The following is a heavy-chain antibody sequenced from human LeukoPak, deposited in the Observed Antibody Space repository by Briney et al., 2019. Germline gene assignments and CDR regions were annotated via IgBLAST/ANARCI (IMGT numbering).Heavy chain of an antibody. CDR1: GYTFTNYW. CDR2: IYPGDSDT. J-gene: IGHJ5*02. D-gene: IGHD2-2*01. CDR3: ARRPASVGGGFDP. Sequence: GESLKISCKASGYTFTNYWIGWVRQMPGKGLEWIGTIYPGDSDTRYSPSFHGQVTISADKSISTAYLQWSSLRASDTGIYYCARRPASVGGGFDPWGRGTLVTVSS. V-gene: IGHV5-51*01.